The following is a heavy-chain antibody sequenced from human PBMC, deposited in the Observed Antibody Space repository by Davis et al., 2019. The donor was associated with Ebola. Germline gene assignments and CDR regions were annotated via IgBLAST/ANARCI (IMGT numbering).Heavy chain of an antibody. CDR3: ARVGYDFWSGYYLADYYYYMDV. CDR2: IKQDGSEK. J-gene: IGHJ6*03. V-gene: IGHV3-7*01. CDR1: GFTFSSYW. D-gene: IGHD3-3*01. Sequence: PGGSLRLSCAASGFTFSSYWMSWVRQAPGKGLEWVANIKQDGSEKYYVDSVKGRFTISRDNAKNSLYLQMNSLRAEDTAVYYCARVGYDFWSGYYLADYYYYMDVWGKGTTVTVSS.